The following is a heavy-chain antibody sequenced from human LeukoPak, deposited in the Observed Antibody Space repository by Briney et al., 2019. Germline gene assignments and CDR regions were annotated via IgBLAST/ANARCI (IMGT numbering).Heavy chain of an antibody. Sequence: GASVKVSCKASGGTFSSYAISWVRQAPGQGLEWMGRIIPILGIANYAQKFQGRVTITADKSTSTAYMELSRLRSDDTAVYYCARTKSQLDYFDYWGQGTLVTVSS. V-gene: IGHV1-69*04. CDR2: IIPILGIA. CDR3: ARTKSQLDYFDY. J-gene: IGHJ4*02. CDR1: GGTFSSYA. D-gene: IGHD2-8*01.